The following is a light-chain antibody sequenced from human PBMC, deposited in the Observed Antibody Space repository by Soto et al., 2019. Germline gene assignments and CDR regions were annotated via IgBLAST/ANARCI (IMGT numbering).Light chain of an antibody. CDR2: DSS. Sequence: EIVLTQSPATLSLSPGERATLSCRASQSVGTYFAWYQQKPGQAPRLLIYDSSNRATGIPARFSGSGSGTDFTLTISSLDPEDFPVYYCQQRSDWPSTFGGGTKVEIK. CDR3: QQRSDWPST. J-gene: IGKJ4*01. CDR1: QSVGTY. V-gene: IGKV3-11*01.